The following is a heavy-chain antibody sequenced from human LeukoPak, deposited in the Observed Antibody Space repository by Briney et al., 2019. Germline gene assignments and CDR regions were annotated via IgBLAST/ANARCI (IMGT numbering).Heavy chain of an antibody. V-gene: IGHV3-48*03. CDR3: ARDFCSGGSCGDYYYMDV. Sequence: GGSLRLSCAASGFTFSSYEMNWVRQAPGKGLEWVSYISSSGSTIYYADSVKGRFTISRDNAKNSLYLQMNSLRAEDTAVYYCARDFCSGGSCGDYYYMDVWGKGTTVTVSS. J-gene: IGHJ6*03. D-gene: IGHD2-15*01. CDR2: ISSSGSTI. CDR1: GFTFSSYE.